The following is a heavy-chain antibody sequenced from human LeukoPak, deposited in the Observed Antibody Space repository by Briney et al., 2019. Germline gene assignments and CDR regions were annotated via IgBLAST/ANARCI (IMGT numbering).Heavy chain of an antibody. Sequence: AGGCLRLSCAASGFTFSNYYMNWVRQAPGKGLEWVANIKQDGSEKYYVDSVKGRFTISRDNAKNSLYLQMNSLRDEDTAVYYCAREASAFDYWGQGTPVTVSP. CDR1: GFTFSNYY. CDR3: AREASAFDY. J-gene: IGHJ4*02. V-gene: IGHV3-7*05. CDR2: IKQDGSEK.